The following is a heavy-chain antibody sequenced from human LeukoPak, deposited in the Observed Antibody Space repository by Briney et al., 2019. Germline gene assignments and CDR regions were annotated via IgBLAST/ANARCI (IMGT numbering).Heavy chain of an antibody. J-gene: IGHJ3*02. Sequence: ASVKVSCKASGYTFTGYYMHWVRQAPGQGLEWMGWINPNSGGTNYAQKFQGRVTITTDESTSTAYMELSSLRSEDTAVYYCARQSDAFDIWGQGTMVTVSS. CDR1: GYTFTGYY. CDR3: ARQSDAFDI. CDR2: INPNSGGT. V-gene: IGHV1-2*02.